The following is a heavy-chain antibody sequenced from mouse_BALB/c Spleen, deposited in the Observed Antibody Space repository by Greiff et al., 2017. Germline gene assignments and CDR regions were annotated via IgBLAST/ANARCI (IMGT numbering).Heavy chain of an antibody. CDR1: GYNFTSYW. J-gene: IGHJ2*01. CDR3: ARATDFDY. CDR2: IYPGSGST. D-gene: IGHD3-1*01. V-gene: IGHV1-55*01. Sequence: VQLQQPGAELVKPGTSVKLSCKASGYNFTSYWINWVKLRPGQGLEWIGDIYPGSGSTNYNEKFKSKATLTVDTSSSTAYMQLSSLASEDSALYYCARATDFDYWGQGTTLTVSS.